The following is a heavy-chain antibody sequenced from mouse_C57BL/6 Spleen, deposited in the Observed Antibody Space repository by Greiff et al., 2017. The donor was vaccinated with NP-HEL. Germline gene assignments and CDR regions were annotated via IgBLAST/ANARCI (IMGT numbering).Heavy chain of an antibody. CDR1: GYTFTSYW. J-gene: IGHJ3*01. CDR3: ALIYYDYDGFAY. CDR2: IHPNSGST. Sequence: QVQLQQPGAELVKPGASVKLSCKASGYTFTSYWMHWVKQRPGQGLEWIGMIHPNSGSTNYNEKFKSKATLTVDKSSSTAYMQLSSLTSEDSAVYYCALIYYDYDGFAYWGQGTLVTVSA. V-gene: IGHV1-64*01. D-gene: IGHD2-4*01.